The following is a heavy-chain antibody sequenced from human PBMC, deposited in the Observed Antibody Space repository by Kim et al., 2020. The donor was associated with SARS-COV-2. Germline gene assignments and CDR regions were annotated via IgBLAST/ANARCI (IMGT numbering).Heavy chain of an antibody. D-gene: IGHD3-9*01. V-gene: IGHV3-23*01. Sequence: GGSLRLSCAASGFTFSSYAMSWVRQAPGKGLEWVSAISGSGGSTYYADSVKGRFTISRDNSKNTLYLQMNSLRAEDTAVYYCAKVRQYDILTGYSYGYFDPWGRGTLVTVSS. CDR3: AKVRQYDILTGYSYGYFDP. J-gene: IGHJ2*01. CDR1: GFTFSSYA. CDR2: ISGSGGST.